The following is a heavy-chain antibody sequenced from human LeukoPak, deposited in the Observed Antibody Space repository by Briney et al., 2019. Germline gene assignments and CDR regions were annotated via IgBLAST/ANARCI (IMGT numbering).Heavy chain of an antibody. J-gene: IGHJ3*02. V-gene: IGHV3-23*01. CDR2: ISGSGGST. CDR1: GFTFSSYA. D-gene: IGHD6-13*01. CDR3: ARRVASANDAFDI. Sequence: GGSLRLSCAASGFTFSSYAMSWVRQAPGKGLEWVSAISGSGGSTYYADSVKGRFTISRDNAKNSLYLLMNSLRAEDTAVYYCARRVASANDAFDIWGQGTMVTVSS.